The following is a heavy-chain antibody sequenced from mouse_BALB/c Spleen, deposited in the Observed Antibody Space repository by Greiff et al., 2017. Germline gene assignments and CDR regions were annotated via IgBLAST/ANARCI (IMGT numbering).Heavy chain of an antibody. CDR1: GYTITSYW. Sequence: QVQLQQPGAELVRPGASVKLSCKASGYTITSYWINWVKQRPGQGLEWIGNIYPSDSYTNYNQKFKDKATLTVDKSSSTAYMQLSSPTSEDSAVYYCTLTVVASFDYWGQGTTLTVSS. J-gene: IGHJ2*01. D-gene: IGHD1-1*01. CDR3: TLTVVASFDY. V-gene: IGHV1-69*02. CDR2: IYPSDSYT.